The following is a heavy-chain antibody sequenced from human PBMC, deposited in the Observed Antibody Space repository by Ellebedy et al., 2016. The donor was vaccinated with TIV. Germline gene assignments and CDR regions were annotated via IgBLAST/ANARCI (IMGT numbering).Heavy chain of an antibody. V-gene: IGHV6-1*01. Sequence: SQTLSLTXXISGDSVSSDRAAWNWIRQSPSRGLEWLGRTFYRSKWYYDYAASVRSRISVNPDTSKNQFSLQLNSETPDDTAVYYCAREGTMNRGIKNWFDHWGQGTLVIVSS. CDR2: TFYRSKWYY. J-gene: IGHJ5*02. CDR1: GDSVSSDRAA. D-gene: IGHD3-10*01. CDR3: AREGTMNRGIKNWFDH.